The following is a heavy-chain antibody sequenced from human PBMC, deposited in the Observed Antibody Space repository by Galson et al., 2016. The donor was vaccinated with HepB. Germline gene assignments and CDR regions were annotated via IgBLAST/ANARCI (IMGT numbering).Heavy chain of an antibody. CDR2: ISYNARYT. Sequence: SLRLSCAASGFMFSDCHMSWIRQAPGKGLEWLSYISYNARYTNYTDSVKGRFTISRDNVKNSLYLQMNSLRAEDTAVHYCARGGPTISVAGSLDYWGQGTLVTVSS. CDR3: ARGGPTISVAGSLDY. V-gene: IGHV3-11*06. J-gene: IGHJ4*02. D-gene: IGHD6-19*01. CDR1: GFMFSDCH.